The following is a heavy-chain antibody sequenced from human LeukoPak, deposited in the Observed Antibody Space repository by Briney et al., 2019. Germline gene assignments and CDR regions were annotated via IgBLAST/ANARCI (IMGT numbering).Heavy chain of an antibody. CDR1: GFTFSSYE. V-gene: IGHV3-53*01. CDR3: AGGQMFTSGGFDT. J-gene: IGHJ5*02. CDR2: IYTGGTI. D-gene: IGHD6-19*01. Sequence: PGGSLRLSCAASGFTFSSYEMNWVRQAPGKGLEWLSVIYTGGTIYYAGSVKGRFTISRDNSKNMVYLQMNSLRAEDTALYYCAGGQMFTSGGFDTWGQGALVTVSS.